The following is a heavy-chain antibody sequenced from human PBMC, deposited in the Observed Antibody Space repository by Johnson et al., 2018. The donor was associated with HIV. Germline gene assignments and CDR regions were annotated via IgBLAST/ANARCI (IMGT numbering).Heavy chain of an antibody. J-gene: IGHJ3*01. CDR1: GFTFSS. D-gene: IGHD1-26*01. Sequence: QMLLVESGGGVVQPGRSLRLSCAASGFTFSSMHWDRQAPGKGLEWVAVISYDGSNKYYADSVKGRFTISRDNSKNTLYLQMNNLKAEDTALYYCMTRLNSGTYWGNYDFDVWGQGTMVTVSS. CDR2: ISYDGSNK. V-gene: IGHV3-30-3*01. CDR3: MTRLNSGTYWGNYDFDV.